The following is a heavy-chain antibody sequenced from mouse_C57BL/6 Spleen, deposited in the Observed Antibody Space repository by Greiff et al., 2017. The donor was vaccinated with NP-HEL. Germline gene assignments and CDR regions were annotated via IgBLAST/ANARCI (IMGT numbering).Heavy chain of an antibody. CDR3: ARYPDDVTSDWYFDV. D-gene: IGHD2-12*01. CDR1: GYSITSGYY. CDR2: ISYDGSN. V-gene: IGHV3-6*01. J-gene: IGHJ1*03. Sequence: EVQLQASGPGLVKPSQSLSLTCSVTGYSITSGYYWNWIRQFPGNKLEWMGYISYDGSNNYNPSLNNRISITRDTSKNQFFLKLNSVTTEDTATYYCARYPDDVTSDWYFDVWGTGTTVTVSS.